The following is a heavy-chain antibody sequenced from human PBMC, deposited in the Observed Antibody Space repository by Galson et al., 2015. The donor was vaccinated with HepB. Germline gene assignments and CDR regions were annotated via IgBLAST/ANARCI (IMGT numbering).Heavy chain of an antibody. CDR2: IDLSDSYT. V-gene: IGHV5-10-1*01. Sequence: QSGAEVKKPGESLRISCKGSGYSFNTYWISWMRQMPGKGLEWMGRIDLSDSYTKYSPSFQGHVIILGDKSISTAYLQWSSLKASDSAMYYCARSSMTVSGTHYWGQGTLVTVSS. D-gene: IGHD6-19*01. CDR1: GYSFNTYW. J-gene: IGHJ4*02. CDR3: ARSSMTVSGTHY.